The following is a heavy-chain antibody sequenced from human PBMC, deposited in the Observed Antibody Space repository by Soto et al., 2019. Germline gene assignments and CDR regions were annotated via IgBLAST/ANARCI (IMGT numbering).Heavy chain of an antibody. CDR1: GGSISSYY. CDR2: IYYSGST. Sequence: SETLSLTCTVSGGSISSYYWSWIRQPPGKGLEWIGYIYYSGSTNYNPSLKSRVTISVDTSKNQFSLKLNSMTAADTAVYYCARHTYGSGSTYFDYWGQGTLVTVSS. CDR3: ARHTYGSGSTYFDY. V-gene: IGHV4-59*08. J-gene: IGHJ4*02. D-gene: IGHD3-10*01.